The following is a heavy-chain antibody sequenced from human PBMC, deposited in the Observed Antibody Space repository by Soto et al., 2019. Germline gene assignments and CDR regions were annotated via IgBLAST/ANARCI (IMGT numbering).Heavy chain of an antibody. CDR2: ISYSGSI. CDR1: GASISSDAYY. CDR3: ARYRFSDTWSKFDY. V-gene: IGHV4-31*11. Sequence: SETLSLTCAVSGASISSDAYYWSWIRQHPGKGLEWIGYISYSGSIYYNPSLKSRVTISVDTSKNQFSLKLTSVTAADTAVYYCARYRFSDTWSKFDYWGQGTLVTVSS. D-gene: IGHD3-16*02. J-gene: IGHJ4*02.